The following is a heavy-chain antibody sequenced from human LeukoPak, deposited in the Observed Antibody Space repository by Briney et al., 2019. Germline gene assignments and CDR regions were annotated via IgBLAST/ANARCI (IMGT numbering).Heavy chain of an antibody. V-gene: IGHV3-53*01. CDR2: IYGGGST. J-gene: IGHJ6*03. CDR3: ARDRYYYDSSANYYYTDV. CDR1: DSY. D-gene: IGHD3-22*01. Sequence: GGSLRLSCAASDSYMSWVRQAPGKGLEGVSVIYGGGSTHYAEAVKGRFTISRDSSKNTLHLLMNSLRAEDTAVYFCARDRYYYDSSANYYYTDVWGKGTTVTVSS.